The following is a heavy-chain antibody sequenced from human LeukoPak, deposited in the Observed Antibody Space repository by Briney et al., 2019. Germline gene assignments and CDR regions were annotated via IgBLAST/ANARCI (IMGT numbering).Heavy chain of an antibody. CDR1: GYSFTSFG. CDR3: ARGAGFAEPLPEY. Sequence: GASVKVSCKASGYSFTSFGISWVRQAPGQGLEWMGWISPSNGNTNYARKLQGRVTMTTDTSTSTAYMELRSLRSDDTAVYYCARGAGFAEPLPEYWGQGTLLTVSP. V-gene: IGHV1-18*01. J-gene: IGHJ4*02. CDR2: ISPSNGNT. D-gene: IGHD1-14*01.